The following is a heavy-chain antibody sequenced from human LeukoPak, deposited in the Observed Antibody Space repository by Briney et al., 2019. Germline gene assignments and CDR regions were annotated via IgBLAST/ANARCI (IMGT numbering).Heavy chain of an antibody. Sequence: PGGSLRLSCAASGFTFSSYGMHWVRQAPGKGLEWVAFIRYDGSNKYYADSVKGRFTISRDNSKNTLYLQMNSLRAEDTAVYYCANWGTVVPAVWGQGTLVTVSS. D-gene: IGHD2-2*01. CDR2: IRYDGSNK. V-gene: IGHV3-30*02. CDR3: ANWGTVVPAV. CDR1: GFTFSSYG. J-gene: IGHJ4*02.